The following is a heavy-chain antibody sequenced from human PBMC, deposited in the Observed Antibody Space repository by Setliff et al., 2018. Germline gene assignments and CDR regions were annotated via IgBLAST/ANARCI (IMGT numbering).Heavy chain of an antibody. Sequence: GGSLRLSCAASGFTFSSYSVSWVRQAPGKGLEWVASINEDGSEKYYVDSVKGRFTISRDNAKNSLYLQMNSLRLEDTAVYYCARDSTWYWYFDLWGRGTLVTVSS. J-gene: IGHJ2*01. CDR2: INEDGSEK. D-gene: IGHD3-16*01. CDR1: GFTFSSYS. V-gene: IGHV3-7*03. CDR3: ARDSTWYWYFDL.